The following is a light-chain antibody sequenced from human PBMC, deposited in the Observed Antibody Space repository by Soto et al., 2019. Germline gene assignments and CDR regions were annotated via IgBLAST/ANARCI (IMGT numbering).Light chain of an antibody. CDR2: LEGSGSY. J-gene: IGLJ3*02. CDR1: SGHSSYI. Sequence: QPVLTQSSSASACLGSSVKLTCTLSSGHSSYIIAWHQQQPGKAPRYLMKLEGSGSYNKGSGVPDRFSGSSSGADRYLTISNLQFEDEAEYYCETWDSNTRVFGGGTKLTVL. CDR3: ETWDSNTRV. V-gene: IGLV4-60*02.